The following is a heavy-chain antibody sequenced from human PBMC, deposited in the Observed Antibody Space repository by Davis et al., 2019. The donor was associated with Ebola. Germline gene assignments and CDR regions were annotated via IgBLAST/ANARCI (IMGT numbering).Heavy chain of an antibody. Sequence: GESLKISCVASGFTFSVYGMHWVRQAPGKGLEWVAVISYDGSNQDYADSVKGRFTISRDNSKNTLFLQMNGLRAEDTAVYYCAKTQAEGEWNVAMAIDYWGQGALVTVSS. J-gene: IGHJ4*02. CDR3: AKTQAEGEWNVAMAIDY. V-gene: IGHV3-30*18. CDR1: GFTFSVYG. D-gene: IGHD6-19*01. CDR2: ISYDGSNQ.